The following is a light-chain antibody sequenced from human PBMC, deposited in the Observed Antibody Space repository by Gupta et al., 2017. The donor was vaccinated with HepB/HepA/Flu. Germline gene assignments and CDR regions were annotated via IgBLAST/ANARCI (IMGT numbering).Light chain of an antibody. Sequence: EIVLTQSPGTLSLSPGERDTLSCRASQSVSSSYLAWYQQKAGQAPRLLIYGASSRATGIPDRFSCSGSGTDFTLTITILVPEDFAVYYCHHYCSSPITFGQGTRLEIK. J-gene: IGKJ5*01. CDR2: GAS. V-gene: IGKV3-20*01. CDR3: HHYCSSPIT. CDR1: QSVSSSY.